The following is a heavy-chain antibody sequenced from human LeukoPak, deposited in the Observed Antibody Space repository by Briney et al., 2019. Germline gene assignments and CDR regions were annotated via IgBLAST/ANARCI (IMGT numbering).Heavy chain of an antibody. CDR3: AKDVSGTYYAFDV. CDR2: ISNRGST. Sequence: PSETLSLTCGVSGASVSSHFWSWIRQTPGMGQGWIGYISNRGSTGSNPSVRSRVTISVDAPKNEVSLNVRSVSAADTAVYYCAKDVSGTYYAFDVWGQGRTV. D-gene: IGHD1-26*01. J-gene: IGHJ3*01. CDR1: GASVSSHF. V-gene: IGHV4-59*02.